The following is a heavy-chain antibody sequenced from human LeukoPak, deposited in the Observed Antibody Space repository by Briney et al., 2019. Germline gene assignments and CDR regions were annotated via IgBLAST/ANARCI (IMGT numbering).Heavy chain of an antibody. V-gene: IGHV3-7*03. J-gene: IGHJ4*02. CDR2: IKDEGSEK. Sequence: GSLRLSCAASGFPFTSHWMTWVRQAPGKGLEWVANIKDEGSEKYYVDSVKGRFTISRDNAKNSLYLQMNSLRVEDTAVYYCARGDWTVTTIIIRQWGQGTLVTVSS. CDR1: GFPFTSHW. D-gene: IGHD4-17*01. CDR3: ARGDWTVTTIIIRQ.